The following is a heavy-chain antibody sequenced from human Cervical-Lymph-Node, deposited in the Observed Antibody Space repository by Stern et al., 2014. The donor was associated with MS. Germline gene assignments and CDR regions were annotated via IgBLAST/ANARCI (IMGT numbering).Heavy chain of an antibody. V-gene: IGHV1-8*01. CDR3: VRGGFSYGYGLDA. Sequence: VQLVQSGSKVRKPGASVKVSCQASGYTFINYDIFWVRQATGQGLEWMGLMNPNNANTGHAQKFQGRVTMTRNTSISTAYMELSGLRSDDTAVYYCVRGGFSYGYGLDAWGQGTAVIVSS. CDR2: MNPNNANT. D-gene: IGHD5-18*01. J-gene: IGHJ6*02. CDR1: GYTFINYD.